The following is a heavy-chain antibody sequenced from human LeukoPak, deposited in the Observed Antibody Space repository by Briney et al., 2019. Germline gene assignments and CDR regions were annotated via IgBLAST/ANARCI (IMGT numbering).Heavy chain of an antibody. V-gene: IGHV3-23*01. J-gene: IGHJ4*02. D-gene: IGHD6-13*01. Sequence: GGSLRLSCAASGFTFSSYAMSCVRQAPGKGLECVSAISGSGGSAYYADSVKGRFTISRDNSKNTLYLQMNSLRAEDTAVYYCAKSLWQQLIQRTTLDNWGQGTLVTVSS. CDR3: AKSLWQQLIQRTTLDN. CDR1: GFTFSSYA. CDR2: ISGSGGSA.